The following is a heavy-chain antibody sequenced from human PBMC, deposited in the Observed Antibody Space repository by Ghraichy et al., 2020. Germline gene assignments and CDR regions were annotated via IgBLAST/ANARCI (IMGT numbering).Heavy chain of an antibody. D-gene: IGHD5-12*01. V-gene: IGHV3-23*01. CDR1: GFTLSTYG. J-gene: IGHJ4*02. CDR3: AKKRANSGYASYDY. CDR2: ISASGGSI. Sequence: GGSLRLSCAASGFTLSTYGMSWVRQAPGKGLEWVSSISASGGSINYADSVKGRFTISRDTSKNTLYLQMNSLRAEDTAVFYCAKKRANSGYASYDYWGQGTLVTGSA.